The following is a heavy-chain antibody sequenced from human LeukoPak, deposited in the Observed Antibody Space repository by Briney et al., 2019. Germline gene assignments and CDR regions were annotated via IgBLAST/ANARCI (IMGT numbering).Heavy chain of an antibody. D-gene: IGHD5-12*01. CDR3: ARGRGYSGY. CDR1: GGSFSGYY. CDR2: INHSGST. V-gene: IGHV4-34*01. J-gene: IGHJ4*02. Sequence: KPSETLSLTCAVYGGSFSGYYWSWIRQPPGKGLEWIGEINHSGSTNYNPSLKSRVTISVDTSKNQFSLKLSSVTAADTAVYYCARGRGYSGYWGQGTLVTVSS.